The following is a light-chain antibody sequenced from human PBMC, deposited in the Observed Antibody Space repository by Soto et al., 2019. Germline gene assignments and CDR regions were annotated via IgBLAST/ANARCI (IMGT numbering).Light chain of an antibody. V-gene: IGKV3-15*01. CDR2: GAS. Sequence: EVVMTQSPATLSVSPGERVTLSCRAGQSVSNNVAWYQRKPGQAPRLLIYGASTRATGIPVRFSGSGSGTEFTLTISSLQSEDFAVYYCQQYNKWPPLTFGGGNKVEI. J-gene: IGKJ4*01. CDR3: QQYNKWPPLT. CDR1: QSVSNN.